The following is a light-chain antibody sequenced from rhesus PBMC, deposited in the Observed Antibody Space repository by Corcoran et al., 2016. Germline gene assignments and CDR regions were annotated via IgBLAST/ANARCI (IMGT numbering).Light chain of an antibody. J-gene: IGKJ1*01. CDR3: QQHNSPPPA. CDR1: QTISRS. Sequence: DIQMTQSPSSLSASVRDRVTITCRASQTISRSLAWYQQKPGKVPKLLIYGASIFQSGVPSRFVGRGSGKDFTLTISSRQPEDSATDCCQQHNSPPPAVGQGTKVEI. V-gene: IGKV1-44*03. CDR2: GAS.